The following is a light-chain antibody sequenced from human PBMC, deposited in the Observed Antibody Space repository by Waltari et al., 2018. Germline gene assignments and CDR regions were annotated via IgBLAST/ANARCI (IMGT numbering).Light chain of an antibody. Sequence: QSALTQPRSVSGSPGQSVTISCTGIGSAVGDFNSVSWYQQHHGKAPKLVIFDVTKQPSGVPDRFSGSKSGTSATLTVSGLQAEDEAEYYCCSYAGIWVFGGGTKLTVL. V-gene: IGLV2-11*01. CDR2: DVT. CDR1: GSAVGDFNS. CDR3: CSYAGIWV. J-gene: IGLJ3*02.